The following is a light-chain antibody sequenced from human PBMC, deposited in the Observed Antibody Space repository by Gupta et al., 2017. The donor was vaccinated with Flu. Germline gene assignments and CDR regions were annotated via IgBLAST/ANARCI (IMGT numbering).Light chain of an antibody. CDR3: HVWDSSDDHVV. Sequence: SYVLTQPPSVSVAPGQTARIACGGNNIGSKSVHWYQQKPGQAPVLVVFDDSDRPSGIPERFSGSNSGNTATLTISRVEAGDEADYYCHVWDSSDDHVVFGGGTRLTVL. CDR1: NIGSKS. J-gene: IGLJ2*01. CDR2: DDS. V-gene: IGLV3-21*02.